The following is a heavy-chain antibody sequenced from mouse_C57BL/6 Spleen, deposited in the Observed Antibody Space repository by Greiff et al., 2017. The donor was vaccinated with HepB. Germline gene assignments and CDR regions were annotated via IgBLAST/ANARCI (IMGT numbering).Heavy chain of an antibody. CDR2: INYDGSST. CDR1: GFTFSDYY. D-gene: IGHD6-1*01. Sequence: EVKLMESEGGLVQPGSSMKLSCTASGFTFSDYYMAWVRQVPEKGLEWVANINYDGSSTYYLDSLKSRFIISRDNAKNILYLQMSSLKSEDTATYYCARALWDYFDYWGQGTTLTVSS. CDR3: ARALWDYFDY. J-gene: IGHJ2*01. V-gene: IGHV5-16*01.